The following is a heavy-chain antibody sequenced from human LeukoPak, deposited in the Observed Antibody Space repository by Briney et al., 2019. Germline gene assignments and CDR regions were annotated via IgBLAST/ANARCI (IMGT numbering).Heavy chain of an antibody. CDR2: IGGSGGST. J-gene: IGHJ4*02. CDR1: GFTFSSYA. Sequence: GGSLRLSCAASGFTFSSYAISWVRQAPGKGLEWVSAIGGSGGSTYYADSVKGRFTISRDNSKNTLYLQMNSLRAEDTAVYYCAKTPPGGYIFGYWGQGTLVTVSS. D-gene: IGHD5-12*01. CDR3: AKTPPGGYIFGY. V-gene: IGHV3-23*01.